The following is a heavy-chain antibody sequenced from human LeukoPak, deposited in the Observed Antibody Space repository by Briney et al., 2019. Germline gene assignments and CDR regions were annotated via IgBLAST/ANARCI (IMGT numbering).Heavy chain of an antibody. D-gene: IGHD4-17*01. J-gene: IGHJ4*02. Sequence: GGSLRLSCSASGFPFSSYAMHWVRQAPGKGLEYVSAISDSGGSTYYADSVRGRFTISRDNSKNTLYLQMSSLRAEDTAVYYCASKAVTYYYDYWGQGTLVIVSS. CDR1: GFPFSSYA. V-gene: IGHV3-64D*09. CDR3: ASKAVTYYYDY. CDR2: ISDSGGST.